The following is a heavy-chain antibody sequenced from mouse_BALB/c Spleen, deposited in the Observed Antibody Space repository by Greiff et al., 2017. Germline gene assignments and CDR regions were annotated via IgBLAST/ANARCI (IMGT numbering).Heavy chain of an antibody. CDR1: GYSFTSYW. J-gene: IGHJ1*01. Sequence: VQLQQSGTVLARPGASVKMSCKASGYSFTSYWMHWVKQRPGQGLEWIGAIYPGNSDTSYNQKFKGKAKLTAVTSASTAYMELSSLTNEDSAVYYCTRTRTNWYFDVWGAGTTVTVSS. CDR3: TRTRTNWYFDV. D-gene: IGHD2-13*01. CDR2: IYPGNSDT. V-gene: IGHV1-5*01.